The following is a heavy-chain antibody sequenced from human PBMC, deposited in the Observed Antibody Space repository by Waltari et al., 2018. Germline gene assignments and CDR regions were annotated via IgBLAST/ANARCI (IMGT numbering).Heavy chain of an antibody. Sequence: QLQLQESGPGLVKPSETLSLSCSVSGDSISSSNYYWGWIRQPPGKGLEWIASVYYSGTTCHNPSLKSRLTISADTPRNQFYLRLTSVTATDTAVYYCARSSAGMPRWLGDYWGQGILVTVSS. CDR3: ARSSAGMPRWLGDY. J-gene: IGHJ4*02. CDR2: VYYSGTT. V-gene: IGHV4-39*01. CDR1: GDSISSSNYY. D-gene: IGHD5-12*01.